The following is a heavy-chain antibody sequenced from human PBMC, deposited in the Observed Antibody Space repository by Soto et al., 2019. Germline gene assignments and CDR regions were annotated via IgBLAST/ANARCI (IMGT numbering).Heavy chain of an antibody. Sequence: GGSLRLSCAASGLSFPYYWMNWLRQAPGKGLEWVANINQDGSEKYYVDSVKGRFTISRDNAKNSLYLQMNSLRVEDTAVYYCARGSTYPLWSGYMYYAMDVWGQGTTVTVSS. CDR3: ARGSTYPLWSGYMYYAMDV. V-gene: IGHV3-7*03. D-gene: IGHD3-3*01. J-gene: IGHJ6*02. CDR2: INQDGSEK. CDR1: GLSFPYYW.